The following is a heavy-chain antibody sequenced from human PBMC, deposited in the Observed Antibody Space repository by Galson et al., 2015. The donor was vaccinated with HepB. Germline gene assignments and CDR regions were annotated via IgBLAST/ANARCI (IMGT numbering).Heavy chain of an antibody. D-gene: IGHD3-10*01. CDR2: IVVGSGNT. CDR3: ARDVGSYYFDY. V-gene: IGHV1-58*02. Sequence: SVKVSCKASGFTFTSSAMQWVRQARGQRLEWIGWIVVGSGNTNYAQKFQERVTITRDMSTSTAYMELRSLRSDDTAVYYCARDVGSYYFDYWGQGTLVTVSS. J-gene: IGHJ4*02. CDR1: GFTFTSSA.